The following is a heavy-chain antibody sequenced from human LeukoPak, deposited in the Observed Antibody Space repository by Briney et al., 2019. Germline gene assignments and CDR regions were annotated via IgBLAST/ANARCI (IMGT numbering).Heavy chain of an antibody. CDR1: GFTFSSYS. CDR2: ISSSSSYI. V-gene: IGHV3-21*01. D-gene: IGHD3-22*01. J-gene: IGHJ3*02. Sequence: GGSLRLSCTASGFTFSSYSMNWVRQAPGKGLEWVSSISSSSSYIYYADSVKGRFTISRDNAKNSLYLQMNSLRAEDTAVYYCARDLRSYYDSSGYSSGAFDIWGQGTMVTVSS. CDR3: ARDLRSYYDSSGYSSGAFDI.